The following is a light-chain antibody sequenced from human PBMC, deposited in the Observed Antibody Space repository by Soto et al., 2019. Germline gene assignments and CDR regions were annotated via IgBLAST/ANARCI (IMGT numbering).Light chain of an antibody. V-gene: IGKV1-5*01. Sequence: DIQMSLSPSTLPAYVGDRVTITCRASQTISSWLAWYQQKPGKAPDLLIYDASRLAGGVPSRFSGSGSGTEFTLTISSLQPDDFATYYCHQYNSFWTFGHG. CDR3: HQYNSFWT. CDR2: DAS. CDR1: QTISSW. J-gene: IGKJ1*01.